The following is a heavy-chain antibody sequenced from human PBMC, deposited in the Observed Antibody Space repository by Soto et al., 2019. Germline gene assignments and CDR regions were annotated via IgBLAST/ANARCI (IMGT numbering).Heavy chain of an antibody. D-gene: IGHD6-19*01. CDR2: ISGSGDYT. Sequence: GSLRLSCVASGMTFSSHAMSWVRQAPGKGLDWVSSISGSGDYTYYADSVKGRFTISRDNSKNTLFLQMNSLRAEDTAVYYCAKRGFTSGWYAESWGQGTPVTVSS. CDR3: AKRGFTSGWYAES. V-gene: IGHV3-23*01. CDR1: GMTFSSHA. J-gene: IGHJ5*02.